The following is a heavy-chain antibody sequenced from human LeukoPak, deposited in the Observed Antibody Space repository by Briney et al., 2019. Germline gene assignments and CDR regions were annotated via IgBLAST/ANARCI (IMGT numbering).Heavy chain of an antibody. CDR2: IKQDGSEK. CDR1: GFTFSSYW. V-gene: IGHV3-7*01. CDR3: ARDSSGYDYDWFDP. J-gene: IGHJ5*02. Sequence: GESLKISCAASGFTFSSYWMSWVRQAPGNGLEWVANIKQDGSEKYYVDSVKGRFTISRDNAKNSLYLQMSSLRAEDTAVYYCARDSSGYDYDWFDPWGQGTLVTVSS. D-gene: IGHD5-12*01.